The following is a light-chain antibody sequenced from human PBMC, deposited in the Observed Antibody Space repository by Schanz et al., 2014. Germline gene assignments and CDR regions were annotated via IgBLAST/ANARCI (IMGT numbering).Light chain of an antibody. J-gene: IGKJ1*01. CDR2: GAS. V-gene: IGKV1-39*01. CDR1: RTIYTY. CDR3: QQSYTSFWT. Sequence: DIQLTQSPSSLSMSVGDRVTITCRASRTIYTYLNWYQQKPGKAPNLLIYGASTLQGGVPSRFSGSGFGTDFILTISSLQPEDFATYYCQQSYTSFWTFGQGSKVEIK.